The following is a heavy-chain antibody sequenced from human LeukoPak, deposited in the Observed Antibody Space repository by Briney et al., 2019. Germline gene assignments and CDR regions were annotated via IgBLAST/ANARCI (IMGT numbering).Heavy chain of an antibody. CDR3: ARGRSGYVGYFDY. Sequence: GGSLRLSCAAYGFTFSSYWMSWVRQAPGKGLEWVANIKQDGSEKYYVDSVKGRFTISRDNAKNSLYLQMNSLRAEDTAVYYCARGRSGYVGYFDYWGQGTLVTVSS. CDR1: GFTFSSYW. CDR2: IKQDGSEK. J-gene: IGHJ4*02. D-gene: IGHD5-12*01. V-gene: IGHV3-7*03.